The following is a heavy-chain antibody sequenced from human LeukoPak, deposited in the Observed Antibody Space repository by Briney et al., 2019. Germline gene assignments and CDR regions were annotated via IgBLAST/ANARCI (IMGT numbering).Heavy chain of an antibody. Sequence: SETLSLTCTVSGGSISSYYWSWIRQPPGKRLEWIGYTSYSGSTDYNPSLKSRVTMSVDTSKNQFSLKLSSVTAADTAVYYCGRRTYYDTLTGYTYWYFDLWGRGTLVTVSP. J-gene: IGHJ2*01. CDR1: GGSISSYY. D-gene: IGHD3-9*01. CDR3: GRRTYYDTLTGYTYWYFDL. V-gene: IGHV4-59*01. CDR2: TSYSGST.